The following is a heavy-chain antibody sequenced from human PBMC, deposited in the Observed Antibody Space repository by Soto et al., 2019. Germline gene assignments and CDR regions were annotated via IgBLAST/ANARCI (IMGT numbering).Heavy chain of an antibody. D-gene: IGHD3-3*01. CDR1: GFTFSDYG. CDR2: IWYDGSNE. J-gene: IGHJ6*02. V-gene: IGHV3-33*01. CDR3: ARERRFLEWSVSYGMDV. Sequence: QVQLVESGGGVVQPGRSLRLSCAASGFTFSDYGMHWVRQAPGKGLEWVAMIWYDGSNENYEDSVKGRFTISRDNAKSTLYLQMNSLRAEDTAVYYCARERRFLEWSVSYGMDVWGQGTTVTVSS.